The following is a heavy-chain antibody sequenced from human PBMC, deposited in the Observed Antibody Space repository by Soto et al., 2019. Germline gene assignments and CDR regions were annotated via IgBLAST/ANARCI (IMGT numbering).Heavy chain of an antibody. J-gene: IGHJ4*02. Sequence: QVQLVESGGGVVQPGRSLRLSCAASGFTFSSYGMHWVRQAPGKGLEWVAVISYDGSNKYYADSVKGRFTISRDNSKNSLYLQMNSLRAEHTAVYYCAKLFGTVTIDYWGQGTLVTVSS. CDR2: ISYDGSNK. D-gene: IGHD4-17*01. V-gene: IGHV3-30*18. CDR1: GFTFSSYG. CDR3: AKLFGTVTIDY.